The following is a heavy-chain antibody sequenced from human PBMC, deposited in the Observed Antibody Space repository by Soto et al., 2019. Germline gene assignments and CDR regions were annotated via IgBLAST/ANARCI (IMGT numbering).Heavy chain of an antibody. J-gene: IGHJ4*02. CDR1: GDTITNYG. Sequence: QVQLVQSGGEVRKPGASVKVSCKASGDTITNYGISWVRQAPGQGLEWMGWISFYNGNTKYAQNLPGRVTLTTDTSTRTAYMELTRLRSEDTAVNYCASATSIAVAGKESWGQGTLVIVSS. CDR2: ISFYNGNT. D-gene: IGHD6-19*01. CDR3: ASATSIAVAGKES. V-gene: IGHV1-18*01.